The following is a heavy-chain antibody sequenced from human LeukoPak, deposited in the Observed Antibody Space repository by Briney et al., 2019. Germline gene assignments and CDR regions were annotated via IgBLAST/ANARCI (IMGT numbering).Heavy chain of an antibody. CDR3: TTGPPPQFSY. CDR2: IKRKTDGRTT. V-gene: IGHV3-15*01. J-gene: IGHJ4*02. Sequence: GGSLRLSCAASGFTLSNAWVGSARQARGRGKEWVGRIKRKTDGRTTDYAAPEKGRLTISRDDSKNTLYLKMNSLKAKDTAVYYCTTGPPPQFSYWGQGTLVTVSS. CDR1: GFTLSNAW.